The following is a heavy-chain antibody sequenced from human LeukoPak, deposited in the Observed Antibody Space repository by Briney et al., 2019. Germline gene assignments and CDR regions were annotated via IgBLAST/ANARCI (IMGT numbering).Heavy chain of an antibody. V-gene: IGHV1-18*01. CDR3: AGDPRGGYNV. J-gene: IGHJ4*02. Sequence: EASVKVSCKASGYTFNTYGITWVRQAPGQGLEWMGWISGYNGNTNYAQKFQGRVTMTTDTSTSTAYMELRSLRSDDTAVYYCAGDPRGGYNVWGQGTLVTVSS. D-gene: IGHD5-24*01. CDR2: ISGYNGNT. CDR1: GYTFNTYG.